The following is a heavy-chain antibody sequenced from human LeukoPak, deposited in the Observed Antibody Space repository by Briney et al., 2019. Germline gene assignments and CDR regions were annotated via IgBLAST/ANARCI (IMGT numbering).Heavy chain of an antibody. CDR3: ARGDLFVVVGTDSPDY. Sequence: ASVKVSCKASGYTFTSYGISWVRQAPGQGLEWMGWISAYNGNTNYAQKLQGRVTMTTDTSTSTAYMELRSLRSDDTAVYYCARGDLFVVVGTDSPDYWGQGTLVTVSS. CDR2: ISAYNGNT. J-gene: IGHJ4*02. V-gene: IGHV1-18*01. D-gene: IGHD2-21*02. CDR1: GYTFTSYG.